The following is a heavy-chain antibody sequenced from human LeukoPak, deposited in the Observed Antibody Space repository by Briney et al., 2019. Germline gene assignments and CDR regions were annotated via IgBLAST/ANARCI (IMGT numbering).Heavy chain of an antibody. J-gene: IGHJ4*02. D-gene: IGHD6-13*01. V-gene: IGHV4-4*07. CDR3: ARVHSSSWYVDY. Sequence: SETLSLTCTAPGYSISSYYWSWIRQPAGKGLEWIGRIYTSGSTNFNPSVKSRVTMSVDTSKNQFSLKLSSVTAADTAVYYCARVHSSSWYVDYWGQGTLVTVSS. CDR2: IYTSGST. CDR1: GYSISSYY.